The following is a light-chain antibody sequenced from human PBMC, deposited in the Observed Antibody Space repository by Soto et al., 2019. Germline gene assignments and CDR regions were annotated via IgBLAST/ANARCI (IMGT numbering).Light chain of an antibody. CDR1: QTVSSSY. CDR2: GAS. V-gene: IGKV3-20*01. CDR3: RQYGTSPYS. J-gene: IGKJ2*01. Sequence: VLTQSPGTLSLSPGGRATLSCRASQTVSSSYLAWYQQKPGQAPRLLIFGASSRATGIPDRFSGSGSGTDFTLTISRLEPEDFAVYYCRQYGTSPYSFGQGTKVDIK.